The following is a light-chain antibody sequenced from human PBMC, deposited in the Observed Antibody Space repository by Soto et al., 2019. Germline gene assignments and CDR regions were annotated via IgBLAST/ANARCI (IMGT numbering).Light chain of an antibody. CDR2: GAS. Sequence: DIQMTQSPTSLSASVGDRVTITCRASQSISTYLNWYQQKPGKAPKLLIFGASSLQTGVPSRFSGSGSGTDFTLTISRLQPEDFATYSCQQTYSTPAFGQGTKVEIK. J-gene: IGKJ1*01. CDR3: QQTYSTPA. V-gene: IGKV1-39*01. CDR1: QSISTY.